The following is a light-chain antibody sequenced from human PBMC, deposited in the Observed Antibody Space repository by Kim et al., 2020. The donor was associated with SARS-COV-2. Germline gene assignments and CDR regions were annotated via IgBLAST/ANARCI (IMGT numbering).Light chain of an antibody. J-gene: IGLJ3*02. CDR1: NIGTKS. Sequence: APGKTATITCVGNNIGTKSVHWYRQKPGQAPIMVIFFDSDRTSVIPERFSGSNSGNTAALTISRVEAGDEADYFCQVWDSASDQWVFGGGTQLTVL. V-gene: IGLV3-21*01. CDR3: QVWDSASDQWV. CDR2: FDS.